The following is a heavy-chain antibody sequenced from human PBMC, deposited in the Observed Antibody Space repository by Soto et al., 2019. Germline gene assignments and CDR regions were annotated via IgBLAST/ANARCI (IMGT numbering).Heavy chain of an antibody. CDR3: ARGRYGDY. V-gene: IGHV1-18*01. CDR2: ISAHNGNT. CDR1: GYAFTPYG. J-gene: IGHJ4*02. Sequence: QVHLVQSGAEVKKPGASGKVSCQGSGYAFTPYGITWVRQAPGQGLEWMGWISAHNGNTNYAQKLQGRVTVTRDTSTSTAYMELRSLRYDDTAVYYCARGRYGDYWGQGALVTVSS. D-gene: IGHD1-1*01.